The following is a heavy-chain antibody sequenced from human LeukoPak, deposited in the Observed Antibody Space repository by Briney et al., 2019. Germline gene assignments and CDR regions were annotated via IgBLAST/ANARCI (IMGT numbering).Heavy chain of an antibody. CDR1: GYTFTSYG. J-gene: IGHJ4*02. CDR3: ARDGTWGRYDYDRNGYDYYFDY. Sequence: ASVKVSCKASGYTFTSYGIRWVRPAPGQGLEWVGWVSGYNGDTNYAQNIQSRVTMTTDTSTSTASMDLRSLRSDVTAVYYCARDGTWGRYDYDRNGYDYYFDYWGQGSLVTVSS. V-gene: IGHV1-18*01. D-gene: IGHD3-22*01. CDR2: VSGYNGDT.